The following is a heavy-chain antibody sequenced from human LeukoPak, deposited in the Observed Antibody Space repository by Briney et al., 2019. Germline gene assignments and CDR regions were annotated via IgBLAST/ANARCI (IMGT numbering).Heavy chain of an antibody. D-gene: IGHD3-10*01. Sequence: PSETLSLTCTVSGGSISSSNWWGWVRQPPGKGLECIGEIYHFGTTNYNPSLKSRVTISVDKSKNQFSLKLNSVTAADTAVYYCARDNYRITMVRGENGDAFDIWGQGAMVTVSS. CDR1: GGSISSSNW. CDR3: ARDNYRITMVRGENGDAFDI. V-gene: IGHV4-4*02. CDR2: IYHFGTT. J-gene: IGHJ3*02.